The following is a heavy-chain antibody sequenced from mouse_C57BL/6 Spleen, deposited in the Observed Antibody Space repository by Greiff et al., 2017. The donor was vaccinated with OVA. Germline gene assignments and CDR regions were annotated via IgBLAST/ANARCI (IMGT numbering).Heavy chain of an antibody. CDR2: INYDGSST. CDR1: GFTFSDYY. Sequence: EVQLQESEGGLVQPGSSMKLSCTASGFTFSDYYMAWVRQVPEKGLEWVANINYDGSSTYYLDSLKSRFIISRDNAKKILYLQMSSLKSEDTATYYCARGGRVYYFDDWGQGTTLTVSS. V-gene: IGHV5-16*01. J-gene: IGHJ2*01. CDR3: ARGGRVYYFDD. D-gene: IGHD3-3*01.